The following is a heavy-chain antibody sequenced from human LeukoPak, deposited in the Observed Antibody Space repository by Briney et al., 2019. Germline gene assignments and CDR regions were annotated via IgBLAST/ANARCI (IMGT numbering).Heavy chain of an antibody. J-gene: IGHJ5*02. V-gene: IGHV1-18*01. CDR2: ISAYNGNT. CDR1: GYTFTSYG. Sequence: ASVKVSCKASGYTFTSYGISWVRQAPGQGLEWMGWISAYNGNTDYAQKFQGRATMTTDTSTSTVYMEMRSLRPDDTAVYYCARGPWSSERYYNNWFDPWGQGTLVTVSS. CDR3: ARGPWSSERYYNNWFDP. D-gene: IGHD3-10*01.